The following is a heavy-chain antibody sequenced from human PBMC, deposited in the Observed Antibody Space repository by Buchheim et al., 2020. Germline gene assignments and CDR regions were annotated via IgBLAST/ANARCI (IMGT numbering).Heavy chain of an antibody. D-gene: IGHD3-22*01. J-gene: IGHJ4*02. CDR3: ARVVRGYYDASGLDY. CDR1: GFTFSAYW. CDR2: IKQDGSEK. V-gene: IGHV3-7*01. Sequence: EVQLVESGGGLVQPGGSLRLSCAASGFTFSAYWMTRVRQAPGKGLEWVANIKQDGSEKYYVDSVKGRFTISRDNAKSSLYLQMNSLRAEDTAVYYCARVVRGYYDASGLDYWGQGAL.